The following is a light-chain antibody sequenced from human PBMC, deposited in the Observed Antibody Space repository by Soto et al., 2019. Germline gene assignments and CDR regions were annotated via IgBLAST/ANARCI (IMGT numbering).Light chain of an antibody. J-gene: IGKJ1*01. CDR1: QSISSY. CDR2: AAS. V-gene: IGKV1-39*01. Sequence: DIPMTQSPSSLPASVGDRVSITCRASQSISSYLNWYQQRPGKAPHLLIYAASSLQSGVPSRFSGSGSGTDFTLTISSLQPEDFASYYCQQSYETPWTFGQGTKVEIK. CDR3: QQSYETPWT.